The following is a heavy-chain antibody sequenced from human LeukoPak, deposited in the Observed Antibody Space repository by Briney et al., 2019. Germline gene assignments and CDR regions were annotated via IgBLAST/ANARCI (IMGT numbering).Heavy chain of an antibody. CDR1: GYTLTELS. CDR3: ATETTYYDSSGSWAFDI. D-gene: IGHD3-22*01. J-gene: IGHJ3*02. V-gene: IGHV1-24*01. Sequence: ASVKVSCKVSGYTLTELSMHWVRQAPGKGLEWMGGFDPEDGETIYAQKFQGRVTMTEDTSTDTAHMELSSLRSEDTAVYYCATETTYYDSSGSWAFDIWGQGTMVTVSS. CDR2: FDPEDGET.